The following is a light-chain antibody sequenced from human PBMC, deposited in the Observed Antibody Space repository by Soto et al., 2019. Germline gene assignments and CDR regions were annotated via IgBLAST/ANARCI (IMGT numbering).Light chain of an antibody. J-gene: IGKJ1*01. CDR3: QQAHTFPWT. CDR1: QDISTR. Sequence: DIQLTQSPSSVSASVGDRVTITCRASQDISTRLAWYQQKPGTAPKLLIYAASTSGSGVPSRFSGSGSGTDYSLTVSSLQSEDCATYLCQQAHTFPWTVGQGNKVDIK. V-gene: IGKV1-12*01. CDR2: AAS.